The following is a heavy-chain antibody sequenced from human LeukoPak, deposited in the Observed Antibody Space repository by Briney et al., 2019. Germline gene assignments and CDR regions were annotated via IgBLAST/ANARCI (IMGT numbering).Heavy chain of an antibody. D-gene: IGHD3-16*02. Sequence: TSETLSLTCTVSGVSISYATYQWTWIRQSAGKGLEWIGLISKSGTTNYNPSHKSRVTISIDTTKNQFSLKLTSVTAADTAVYYCARLLGPLDYVWGSSRSKWGQGTLVTVSS. V-gene: IGHV4-61*02. CDR2: ISKSGTT. J-gene: IGHJ4*02. CDR1: GVSISYATYQ. CDR3: ARLLGPLDYVWGSSRSK.